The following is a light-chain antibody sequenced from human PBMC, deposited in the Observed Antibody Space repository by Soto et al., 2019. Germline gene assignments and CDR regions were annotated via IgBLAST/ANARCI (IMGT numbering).Light chain of an antibody. CDR2: KAS. V-gene: IGKV1-5*03. J-gene: IGKJ1*01. CDR3: QQYNTYST. Sequence: DIQMTQSPSTLSASVGDRVTITCRASQSIGTWLAWYQQKPGKAPNLLIYKASTLESGVPSRFSGSGSGTEFTLTISSLQPEDFATYYCQQYNTYSTVGQGTKVEIK. CDR1: QSIGTW.